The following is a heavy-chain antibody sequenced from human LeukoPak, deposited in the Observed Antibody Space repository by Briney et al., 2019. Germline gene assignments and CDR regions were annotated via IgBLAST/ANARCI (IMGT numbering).Heavy chain of an antibody. D-gene: IGHD1-14*01. CDR1: GFTFSNYN. V-gene: IGHV3-21*01. J-gene: IGHJ2*01. CDR3: ARARYHWYFDL. Sequence: GGSLRLSCVASGFTFSNYNMNWVRQAPGKGLEWVSSISTSSSYIYYADSVKGRFTFSRDNAKNSLYLQMNSLRAEDTAVYYCARARYHWYFDLWGRGTLVTVSS. CDR2: ISTSSSYI.